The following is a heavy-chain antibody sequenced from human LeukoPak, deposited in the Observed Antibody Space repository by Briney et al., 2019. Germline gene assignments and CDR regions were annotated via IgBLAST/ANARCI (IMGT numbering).Heavy chain of an antibody. Sequence: TSETLSLTCAVYGGSFSGYYWSWIRQPPGKGLEWIGEINHSGSTNYNPSLKSRVTISVDTSKNQFSLKLSSVTAADTAVYYCARETTVVTPGFHYWGQGTLVTVSS. CDR1: GGSFSGYY. J-gene: IGHJ4*02. CDR3: ARETTVVTPGFHY. CDR2: INHSGST. D-gene: IGHD4-23*01. V-gene: IGHV4-34*01.